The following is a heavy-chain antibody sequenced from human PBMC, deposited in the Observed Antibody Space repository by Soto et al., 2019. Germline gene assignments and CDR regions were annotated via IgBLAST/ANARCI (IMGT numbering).Heavy chain of an antibody. D-gene: IGHD2-8*01. V-gene: IGHV4-39*01. J-gene: IGHJ4*02. Sequence: QLQLQESGPGLVKPSETLSRSCVVSGDSISTSAYYWGWIRQPPGKGLQWIGSIDYRGNTYYNPSLKSRVTISVDTSKNQFSLRLNSVTAADTAFYYCARHPLRGVGVPYWGQGTLVTVSS. CDR1: GDSISTSAYY. CDR2: IDYRGNT. CDR3: ARHPLRGVGVPY.